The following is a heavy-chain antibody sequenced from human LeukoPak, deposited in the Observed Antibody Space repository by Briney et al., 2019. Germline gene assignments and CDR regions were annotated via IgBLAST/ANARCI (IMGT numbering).Heavy chain of an antibody. J-gene: IGHJ4*02. CDR2: IYYSGST. CDR1: GGSISSYY. D-gene: IGHD6-6*01. V-gene: IGHV4-59*12. CDR3: ARSIAARPVDY. Sequence: SETLSLTCTVSGGSISSYYWSWIRQPPGKGLEWIGYIYYSGSTNYNPSLKSRVTISVDTSKNQFSLKLSSVTAADTAVYYCARSIAARPVDYWGQGTLVTVSS.